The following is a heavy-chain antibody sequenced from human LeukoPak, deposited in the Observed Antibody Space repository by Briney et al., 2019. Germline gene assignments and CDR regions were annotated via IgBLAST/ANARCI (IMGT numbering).Heavy chain of an antibody. D-gene: IGHD2-2*01. V-gene: IGHV3-30-3*01. J-gene: IGHJ4*02. CDR1: GFTFSSYT. Sequence: GGSLRLSCVASGFTFSSYTMHWVRQAPGKGLEWVAVISYDGNNKYYADSVKGRFTVSRDNSKNTLYLQMNSLRAEDTAVYYCAGGCSSTTCSGYWGQGTLVTVSS. CDR2: ISYDGNNK. CDR3: AGGCSSTTCSGY.